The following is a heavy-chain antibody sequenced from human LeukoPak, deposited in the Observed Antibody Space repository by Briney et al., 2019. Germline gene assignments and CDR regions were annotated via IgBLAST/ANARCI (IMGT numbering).Heavy chain of an antibody. J-gene: IGHJ4*02. CDR2: ISFDGSNR. V-gene: IGHV3-30*02. CDR3: ARTGVIAVAAFDY. D-gene: IGHD6-19*01. Sequence: GGSLRLSCAASGFTFSNYGIHCLRHAPGKRREGVAFISFDGSNRYYADSVKGRFTISRDNSKNTLYLQMSSLRAEDTDVYYCARTGVIAVAAFDYWGQGTLVIVSS. CDR1: GFTFSNYG.